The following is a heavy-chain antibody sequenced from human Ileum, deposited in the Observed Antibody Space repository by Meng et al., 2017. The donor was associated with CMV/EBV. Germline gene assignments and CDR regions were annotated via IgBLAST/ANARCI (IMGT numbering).Heavy chain of an antibody. D-gene: IGHD2-2*01. J-gene: IGHJ4*02. CDR1: GYTFTSYD. Sequence: ASVKVSCKASGYTFTSYDINWVRQAAGQGLESMGWMNPDSGKTGYVQKFQGRVTMTRDTSISTAYMELSSLRYEDTGVYYCTRGRQIPPGYCTSATCPDYWGQGTTVTVSS. V-gene: IGHV1-8*01. CDR2: MNPDSGKT. CDR3: TRGRQIPPGYCTSATCPDY.